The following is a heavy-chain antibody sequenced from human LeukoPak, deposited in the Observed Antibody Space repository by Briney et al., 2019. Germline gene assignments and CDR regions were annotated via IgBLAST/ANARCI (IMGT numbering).Heavy chain of an antibody. CDR1: GYTFTSYG. D-gene: IGHD5-12*01. V-gene: IGHV1-18*01. CDR3: ARAHVDIVATRPFDY. CDR2: ISAYNGNT. Sequence: ASVKVSCKASGYTFTSYGISWVRQAPGQGLEWMGWISAYNGNTNYAQKLQGRVTMTTDTSTSTAYMELRSLRSDDTAVYYCARAHVDIVATRPFDYWGQGTLVTVSS. J-gene: IGHJ4*02.